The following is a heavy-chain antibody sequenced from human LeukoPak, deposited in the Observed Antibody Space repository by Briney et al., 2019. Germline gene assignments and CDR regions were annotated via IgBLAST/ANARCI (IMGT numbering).Heavy chain of an antibody. CDR1: GFTFISYA. CDR3: ARGRGLIIPLDY. V-gene: IGHV3-64*01. Sequence: TGGSLRLSCAASGFTFISYALYWVRQAPGKGLEFVSAISSDGGSTYYANSVKGRFTISRDNSKNTLYLQMNSLRAEDTAVYYCARGRGLIIPLDYWGQGTLVTVSS. D-gene: IGHD3-10*01. J-gene: IGHJ4*02. CDR2: ISSDGGST.